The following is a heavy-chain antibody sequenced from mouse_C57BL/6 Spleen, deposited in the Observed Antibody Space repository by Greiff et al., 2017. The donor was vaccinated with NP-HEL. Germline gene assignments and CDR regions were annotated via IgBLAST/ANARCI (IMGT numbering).Heavy chain of an antibody. D-gene: IGHD2-1*01. CDR3: TRDRGGNYVSYWYFDV. Sequence: EVKLMESGEGLVKPGGSLKLSCAASGFTFSSYAMSWVRQTPEKRLEWVAYISSGGDYIYYADTVKGRFTISRDNARNTLYLQMSSLKSEDTAMYYCTRDRGGNYVSYWYFDVWGTGTTVTVSS. CDR1: GFTFSSYA. J-gene: IGHJ1*03. CDR2: ISSGGDYI. V-gene: IGHV5-9-1*02.